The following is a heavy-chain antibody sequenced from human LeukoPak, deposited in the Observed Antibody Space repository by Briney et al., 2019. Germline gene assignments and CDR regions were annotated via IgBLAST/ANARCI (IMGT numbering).Heavy chain of an antibody. D-gene: IGHD3-10*01. CDR2: IYHSGST. V-gene: IGHV4-38-2*02. CDR3: VRHCYASGSDPLCYFDY. J-gene: IGHJ4*02. Sequence: SETLSLTCTVSGYSISSGYYWGWIRQPPGKGLEWIGSIYHSGSTYYNPSLKSRVTISIDTSKNQFPLKVSSVTAADTAVYYCVRHCYASGSDPLCYFDYWGQGTLVTVSS. CDR1: GYSISSGYY.